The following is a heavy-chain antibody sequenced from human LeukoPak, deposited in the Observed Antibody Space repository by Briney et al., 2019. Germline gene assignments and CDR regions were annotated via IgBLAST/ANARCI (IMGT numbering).Heavy chain of an antibody. V-gene: IGHV4-39*07. J-gene: IGHJ4*02. CDR3: ARGLGRGSYWHY. CDR2: IYYSGST. Sequence: SETLSLTYTVSGGSISSSSYYWGWIRQPPGKGLEWIGSIYYSGSTYYNPSLKSRVTISVDTSKKQFSLKLSSVTAADTAVYYCARGLGRGSYWHYWGQGTLVTVSS. CDR1: GGSISSSSYY. D-gene: IGHD1-26*01.